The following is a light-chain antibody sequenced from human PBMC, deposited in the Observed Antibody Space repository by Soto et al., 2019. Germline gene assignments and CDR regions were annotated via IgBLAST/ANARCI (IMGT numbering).Light chain of an antibody. Sequence: QSVLTQPPSSSGTPGQRVTISCSGSDSNIGANTVNWYQQLPGTAPKLLIYNNDQRPSGVPDRFSGSKSTSSASLAVSGLQSDDEADYYCAAWDDSLDAVVFGGGTKLTVL. CDR2: NND. CDR1: DSNIGANT. V-gene: IGLV1-44*01. J-gene: IGLJ2*01. CDR3: AAWDDSLDAVV.